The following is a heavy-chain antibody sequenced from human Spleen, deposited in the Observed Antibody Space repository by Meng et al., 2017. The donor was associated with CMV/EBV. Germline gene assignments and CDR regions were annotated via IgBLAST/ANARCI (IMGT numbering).Heavy chain of an antibody. D-gene: IGHD4-17*01. Sequence: GGSLRLSCAASGFTFSSYAMSWVRQAPGKGLEWVSVIYSGGSSTYYADSVKGRFTISRDNSKNTLYLQMNSLRAEDTAVYYCAKGAPYGDYGGGFDYWGQGTLVTVSS. V-gene: IGHV3-23*03. J-gene: IGHJ4*02. CDR3: AKGAPYGDYGGGFDY. CDR1: GFTFSSYA. CDR2: IYSGGSST.